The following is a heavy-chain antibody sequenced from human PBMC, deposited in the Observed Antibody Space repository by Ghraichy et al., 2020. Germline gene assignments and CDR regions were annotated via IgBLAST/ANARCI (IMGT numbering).Heavy chain of an antibody. V-gene: IGHV3-15*01. D-gene: IGHD6-13*01. J-gene: IGHJ6*02. CDR1: GFTFSNAW. Sequence: GGSLRLSCAASGFTFSNAWMSWVCQAPGKGLEWVGRIKNKTDGGTTDYAAPVKGRFTISRDDSKNTLYLQMNSLKTEDTAVYYCTTDPAAPNYYYYGMDVWGQGTTVTVSS. CDR3: TTDPAAPNYYYYGMDV. CDR2: IKNKTDGGTT.